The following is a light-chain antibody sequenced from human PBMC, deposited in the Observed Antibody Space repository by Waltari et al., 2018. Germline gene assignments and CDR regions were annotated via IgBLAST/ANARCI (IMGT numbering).Light chain of an antibody. CDR2: MAS. V-gene: IGKV1-5*03. CDR1: QNVGTW. Sequence: DIQMTESPSTLSASVGDRVTNSCRASQNVGTWLAWYQQKPGKAPKLLIYMASSLESGVPSRFSGSGSGTEFTLTISSLQPDDFATYSCQQYSSFSTFGQGTKV. J-gene: IGKJ2*01. CDR3: QQYSSFST.